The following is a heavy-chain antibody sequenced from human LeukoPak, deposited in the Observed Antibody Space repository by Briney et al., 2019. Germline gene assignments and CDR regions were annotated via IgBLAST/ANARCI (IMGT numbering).Heavy chain of an antibody. CDR3: ARGRISNWGFEGTLFDA. D-gene: IGHD7-27*01. V-gene: IGHV4-59*01. J-gene: IGHJ4*02. Sequence: SETLSLTCTVSGSSLNSYYWSWIRQPPGRGLEWIGFITHSRGTDFDSSLGGRVTISVDTSKNQFSLRLTSMTAADTAVYFCARGRISNWGFEGTLFDAWGQGALVTVSS. CDR1: GSSLNSYY. CDR2: ITHSRGT.